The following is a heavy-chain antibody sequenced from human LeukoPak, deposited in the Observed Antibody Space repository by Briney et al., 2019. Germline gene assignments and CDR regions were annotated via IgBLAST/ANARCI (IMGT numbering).Heavy chain of an antibody. Sequence: GRSLRLSCAASGFTFSSYGMHWVRQAPGKGLEWVAVIWYDGSNKYYANSVKGRFTISRDNSKNTLYLQMNSLRAEDTAVYYCARTYYDILTGSIDDAFDIWGQGTMVTVSS. J-gene: IGHJ3*02. CDR2: IWYDGSNK. CDR3: ARTYYDILTGSIDDAFDI. CDR1: GFTFSSYG. V-gene: IGHV3-33*01. D-gene: IGHD3-9*01.